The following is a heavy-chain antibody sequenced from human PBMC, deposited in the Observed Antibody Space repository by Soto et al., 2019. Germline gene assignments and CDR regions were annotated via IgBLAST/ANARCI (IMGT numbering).Heavy chain of an antibody. J-gene: IGHJ4*02. CDR1: GFTFSSYG. D-gene: IGHD3-10*01. Sequence: QVQLVESGGGVVQPGRSLRLSCAASGFTFSSYGMHWVRQAPGKGLEWVAVISYDGSNKYYADSVKGRFTISRDNSKNTLYLQMNSLRAEDTAVYYCATWFVAFDYWGQGTLVTVSS. V-gene: IGHV3-30*03. CDR3: ATWFVAFDY. CDR2: ISYDGSNK.